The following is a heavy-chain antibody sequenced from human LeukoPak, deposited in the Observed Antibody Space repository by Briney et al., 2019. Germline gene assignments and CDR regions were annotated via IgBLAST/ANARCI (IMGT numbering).Heavy chain of an antibody. D-gene: IGHD6-13*01. J-gene: IGHJ6*03. Sequence: SETLSLTCTVSGGSISSYYWSWIRQPPGKGLEWIGYIYYSGSTNYNPSLKGRVTISVDTSKNQYSLKLSSVTAADTAVYYCAASSLDIYYYYYMDVWGKGTTVTVSS. V-gene: IGHV4-59*12. CDR1: GGSISSYY. CDR3: AASSLDIYYYYYMDV. CDR2: IYYSGST.